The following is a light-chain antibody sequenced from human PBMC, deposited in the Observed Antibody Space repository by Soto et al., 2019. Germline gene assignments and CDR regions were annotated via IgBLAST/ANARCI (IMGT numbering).Light chain of an antibody. Sequence: QSVLTQPPSVSGAPGQRVTISCTGSSSNIGAGYDVHWYQQLPGTAPKLLIYGNSNRPSGVPDRFSGSKSGTSASLAITGLQAEDEADYYCQCYVSSLRVAVVFGGGTKLTVL. CDR2: GNS. CDR1: SSNIGAGYD. J-gene: IGLJ2*01. CDR3: QCYVSSLRVAVV. V-gene: IGLV1-40*01.